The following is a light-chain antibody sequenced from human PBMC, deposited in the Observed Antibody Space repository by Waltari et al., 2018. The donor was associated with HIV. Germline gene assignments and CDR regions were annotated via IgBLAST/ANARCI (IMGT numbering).Light chain of an antibody. CDR3: HQYASFSGT. V-gene: IGKV1-5*03. Sequence: DIRLTQSPSTRSASAGDRFAITCRAGQNVGSFLAWYQQKPGKPPKLLIFQASILEGGVPSRFSGSVSGSDFTLTINGLQSDDFATYYCHQYASFSGTFGQGTKVELK. CDR2: QAS. J-gene: IGKJ1*01. CDR1: QNVGSF.